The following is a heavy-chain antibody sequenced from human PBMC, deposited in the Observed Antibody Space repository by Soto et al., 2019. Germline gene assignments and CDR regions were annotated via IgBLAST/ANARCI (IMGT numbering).Heavy chain of an antibody. CDR3: SRGVDDRGIVVLPAANHWYYGMDV. CDR1: GGTLSNNA. J-gene: IGHJ6*02. D-gene: IGHD2-2*01. CDR2: IIPLSATT. V-gene: IGHV1-69*06. Sequence: QVQLVQSGTEVKKPGSSVKVSCKASGGTLSNNAISWVRQAPGQGLEWMGGIIPLSATTNYAQKFQGRVTITVDRVTSTAYMELTSRPTEDTAVYYCSRGVDDRGIVVLPAANHWYYGMDVWGPGTTVTVSS.